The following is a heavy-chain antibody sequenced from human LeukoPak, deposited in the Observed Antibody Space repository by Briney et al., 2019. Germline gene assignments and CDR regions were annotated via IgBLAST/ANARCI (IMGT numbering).Heavy chain of an antibody. V-gene: IGHV4-59*01. CDR1: GDSISSYY. J-gene: IGHJ4*02. D-gene: IGHD3-10*01. CDR3: AREAMVRGVIHDY. Sequence: PSETLSLTCTVSGDSISSYYWSWIRQPPGKGLEWIGYIYYSGSTNYNPSLKSRVTISVDTSKNQFSLKLSSVTAADTAMYYCAREAMVRGVIHDYWGQGTLVTVSS. CDR2: IYYSGST.